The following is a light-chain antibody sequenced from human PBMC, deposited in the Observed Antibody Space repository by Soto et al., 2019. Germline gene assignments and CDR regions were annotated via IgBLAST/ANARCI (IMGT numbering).Light chain of an antibody. CDR2: GAS. Sequence: DIVLTQSPGTLSLSPGERATVSCRASQSVNIYLAWYQQKPGQAPRLLIFGASSRATGIPARFSGSGSGTDFTLTISSLEPEDFAVYYCQQRSNWPPWTFGQGTKVDIK. V-gene: IGKV3-11*01. J-gene: IGKJ1*01. CDR3: QQRSNWPPWT. CDR1: QSVNIY.